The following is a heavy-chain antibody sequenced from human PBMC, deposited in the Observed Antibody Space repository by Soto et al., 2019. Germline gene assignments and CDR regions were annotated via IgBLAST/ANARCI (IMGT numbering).Heavy chain of an antibody. D-gene: IGHD6-19*01. V-gene: IGHV1-8*01. CDR2: MNPNSGNT. Sequence: QVQLVQSGAEVKKPGASVKVSCKASGYTFTSYDINWVRQATGQGLEWMGWMNPNSGNTGYAQKFQGRITMTRNTSHRTGQMEVSSLRSEDTAVYYLWGGLAVAGTEGDWYFDLWGRGTLVTVSS. CDR1: GYTFTSYD. J-gene: IGHJ2*01. CDR3: WGGLAVAGTEGDWYFDL.